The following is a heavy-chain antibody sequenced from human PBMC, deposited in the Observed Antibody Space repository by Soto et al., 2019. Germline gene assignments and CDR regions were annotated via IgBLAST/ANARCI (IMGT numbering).Heavy chain of an antibody. Sequence: QVQLVESGGGVVQPGRPLRLSCADSGFTFNSYGMHCVRQAPGKGLEWVASISHDGPNKYYVDSVKGRFTISRDNAKSTLYLQMNSLRAEDTGVYYCAKTPWEKYYSSWFDCWGQGTLVTVSS. J-gene: IGHJ4*02. D-gene: IGHD1-26*01. CDR3: AKTPWEKYYSSWFDC. V-gene: IGHV3-30*18. CDR2: ISHDGPNK. CDR1: GFTFNSYG.